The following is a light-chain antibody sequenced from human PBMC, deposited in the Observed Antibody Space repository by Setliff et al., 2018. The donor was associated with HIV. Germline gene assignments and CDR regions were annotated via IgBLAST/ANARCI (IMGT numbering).Light chain of an antibody. V-gene: IGLV7-46*01. J-gene: IGLJ1*01. Sequence: QAVVTQEPSLTVSPGGTVTLTCGSSTGAVTSGHYPFWFQQKAGQAPRTLIYDTSQRHSWTPARFSGSLLGDKAALTLSGAQPEDEAEYYSFLYYSRGRRVFGTGTKATVL. CDR1: TGAVTSGHY. CDR3: FLYYSRGRRV. CDR2: DTS.